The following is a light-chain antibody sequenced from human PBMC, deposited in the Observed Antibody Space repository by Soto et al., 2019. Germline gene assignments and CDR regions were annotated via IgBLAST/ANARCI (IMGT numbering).Light chain of an antibody. J-gene: IGKJ1*01. V-gene: IGKV2-28*01. CDR1: QGLLHSNGYNY. Sequence: DIVMTQSPLSLPVTPGEPASICCRSSQGLLHSNGYNYLDWYLQKPGQSPQLLIYLGSNRASGVPDRFSGSGSGTDFTLKISRVEAEDVGVYYCMQPLQSWTFGQGTKVDIK. CDR2: LGS. CDR3: MQPLQSWT.